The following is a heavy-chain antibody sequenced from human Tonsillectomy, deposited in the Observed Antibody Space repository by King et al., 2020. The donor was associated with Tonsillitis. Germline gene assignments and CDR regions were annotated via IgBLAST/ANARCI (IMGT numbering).Heavy chain of an antibody. CDR2: IIPIFDTR. Sequence: QLVQSGAEVKKPGSSVKVSCKASGGTFSSYAISWVRQAPGQGLEWMGGIIPIFDTRNYAQKFRDRGTISADESTSTVYMEMSSLKSEDAAVYYCARGGMDRNWFDPWGQGTLVTVS. D-gene: IGHD2-2*03. V-gene: IGHV1-69*12. J-gene: IGHJ5*02. CDR3: ARGGMDRNWFDP. CDR1: GGTFSSYA.